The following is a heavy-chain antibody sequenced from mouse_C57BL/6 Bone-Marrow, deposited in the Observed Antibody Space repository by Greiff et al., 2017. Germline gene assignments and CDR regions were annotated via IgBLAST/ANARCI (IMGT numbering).Heavy chain of an antibody. CDR3: TTAGFLPGYAMDY. CDR2: IDPENGDT. J-gene: IGHJ4*01. V-gene: IGHV14-4*01. Sequence: VHVKQSGAELVRPGASVKLSCTASGFNIKDDYMHWVKQRPEQGLEWIGWIDPENGDTEYASKFQGKATITADTSSNTAYLQLSSLTSEDTAVYYCTTAGFLPGYAMDYWGQGTSVTVSS. D-gene: IGHD2-10*01. CDR1: GFNIKDDY.